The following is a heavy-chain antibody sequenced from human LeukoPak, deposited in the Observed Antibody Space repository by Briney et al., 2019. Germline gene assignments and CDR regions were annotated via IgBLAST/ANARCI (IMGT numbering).Heavy chain of an antibody. V-gene: IGHV3-33*01. CDR2: IWYDGSNK. CDR1: GFTFSSNG. J-gene: IGHJ4*02. Sequence: GGSLRLSCEASGFTFSSNGMHWVRQAPGKGLEWVAVIWYDGSNKYYADSVKGRFTISRDNSKNTLYLEINNLRAEDTAVYYCARESSNVVVVAATFDYWGQGTLVTVSS. CDR3: ARESSNVVVVAATFDY. D-gene: IGHD2-15*01.